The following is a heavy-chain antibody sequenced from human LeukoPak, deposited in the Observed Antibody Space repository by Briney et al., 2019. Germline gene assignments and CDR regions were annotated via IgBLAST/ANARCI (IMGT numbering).Heavy chain of an antibody. D-gene: IGHD2-21*02. Sequence: GGSLRLSCAASGFTFNAYAMTWVRQAPGKGLEWVSAISAGGGNTYYGNSVKGRFTNSRNNSKNTLYLQTDSLRNEDTAVYYCAKGHYPDVSCGGDCYYSYWGQGTLVSVSS. V-gene: IGHV3-23*02. CDR2: ISAGGGNT. CDR3: AKGHYPDVSCGGDCYYSY. CDR1: GFTFNAYA. J-gene: IGHJ4*02.